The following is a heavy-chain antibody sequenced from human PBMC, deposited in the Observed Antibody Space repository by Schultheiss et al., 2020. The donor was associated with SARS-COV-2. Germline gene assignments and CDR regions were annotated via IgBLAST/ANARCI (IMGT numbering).Heavy chain of an antibody. D-gene: IGHD3-10*01. V-gene: IGHV3-74*01. CDR1: GFTFSSYW. Sequence: GGSLRLSCAASGFTFSSYWMHWVRQGPGKGLVWVSRINSDGSSTSYADSVKGRFTISRDNSKNTLYLQMNSLRAEDTAVYYCARVSGNYYYYGMDVWGQGTTVTVSS. CDR3: ARVSGNYYYYGMDV. J-gene: IGHJ6*02. CDR2: INSDGSST.